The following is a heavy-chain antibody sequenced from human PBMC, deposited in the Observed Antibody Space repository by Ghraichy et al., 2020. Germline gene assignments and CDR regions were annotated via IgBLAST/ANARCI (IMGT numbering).Heavy chain of an antibody. Sequence: GGSLRLSCAASGFIFSSYGMHWVRQAPGKGLEWVAVIWYDGSNRYYADSVKGRFTISRDNSKNTLYLQMNSLRAEDTAVYYCARALGGVDYWGQGTLVTVSS. J-gene: IGHJ4*02. CDR2: IWYDGSNR. CDR1: GFIFSSYG. CDR3: ARALGGVDY. D-gene: IGHD3-10*01. V-gene: IGHV3-33*01.